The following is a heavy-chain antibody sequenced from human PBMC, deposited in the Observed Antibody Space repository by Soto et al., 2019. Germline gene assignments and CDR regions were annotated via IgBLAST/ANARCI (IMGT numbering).Heavy chain of an antibody. CDR1: GGSISSGGYS. D-gene: IGHD2-2*01. CDR3: ARGGGYCSSTSCYLKVYYFDY. CDR2: IYHSGST. J-gene: IGHJ4*02. V-gene: IGHV4-30-2*01. Sequence: PSETLSLTCAVSGGSISSGGYSWSWIRQPPGKGLEWIGYIYHSGSTYYNPSLKSRVTISVDRSKNQFSLKLSSVTAADTAVYYCARGGGYCSSTSCYLKVYYFDYWGQGTLVTVSS.